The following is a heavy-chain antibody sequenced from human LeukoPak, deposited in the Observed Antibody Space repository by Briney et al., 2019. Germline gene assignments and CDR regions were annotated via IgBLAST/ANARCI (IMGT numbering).Heavy chain of an antibody. Sequence: PGGSLRLSCAASGFTFDDYGMSWVRQAPGKGLEWVSGINWNGGSTGYADSVKGRFTISRDNAKNSLYLQMNSLRAEDTAVYYCAKDGLLPYYYYYMDVWGKGTTVTISS. D-gene: IGHD3-22*01. CDR1: GFTFDDYG. CDR2: INWNGGST. J-gene: IGHJ6*03. CDR3: AKDGLLPYYYYYMDV. V-gene: IGHV3-20*04.